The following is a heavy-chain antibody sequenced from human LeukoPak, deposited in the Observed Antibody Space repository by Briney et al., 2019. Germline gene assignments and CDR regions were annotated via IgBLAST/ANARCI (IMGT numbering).Heavy chain of an antibody. Sequence: ASVKVSCKASGYTFTSYGISWVRQAPGQGLEWMGWISAYNGNTNYAQKLQGRVTMTTDTSTSTAYMELRSLRSDDTAVYYCAASDPRYCTNGVCRYYCYYGMDVWGQGTTVTVSS. CDR1: GYTFTSYG. V-gene: IGHV1-18*01. CDR2: ISAYNGNT. D-gene: IGHD2-8*01. CDR3: AASDPRYCTNGVCRYYCYYGMDV. J-gene: IGHJ6*02.